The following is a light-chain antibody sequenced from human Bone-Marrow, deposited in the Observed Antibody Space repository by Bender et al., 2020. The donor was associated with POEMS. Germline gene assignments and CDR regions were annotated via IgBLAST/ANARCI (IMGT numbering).Light chain of an antibody. V-gene: IGLV3-25*03. Sequence: SFDLTQPPSVSVSPGQTARITCSSDELPNQFAYWYQQKPGQAPVLLIYKDTERPSGIPDRFSGSSSGTTVTLTISKVQPEDEADYYCQSADTSGTLVFGSGTTVTVL. CDR3: QSADTSGTLV. CDR2: KDT. CDR1: ELPNQF. J-gene: IGLJ1*01.